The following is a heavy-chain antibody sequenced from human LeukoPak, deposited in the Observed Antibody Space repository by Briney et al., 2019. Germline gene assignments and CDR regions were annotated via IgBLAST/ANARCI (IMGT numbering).Heavy chain of an antibody. CDR3: ARDCSGSSCYWIH. CDR1: GYTFSSYG. V-gene: IGHV1-18*01. J-gene: IGHJ4*02. Sequence: SVKVSCKASGYTFSSYGISWVRQAPGQGLEWLGYISAYNGNTNYAQKVQGRITMTTDTSTSTAYMEMRSLRSDDTAVYYCARDCSGSSCYWIHWGQGTLVTVSS. CDR2: ISAYNGNT. D-gene: IGHD2-15*01.